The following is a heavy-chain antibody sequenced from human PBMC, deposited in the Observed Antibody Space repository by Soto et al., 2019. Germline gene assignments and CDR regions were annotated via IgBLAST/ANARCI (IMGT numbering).Heavy chain of an antibody. V-gene: IGHV1-3*01. D-gene: IGHD3-10*01. Sequence: ASVKVSCKASGYIFSRYAIHWVRQAPGQRLEWMGWINGGNGNTKYSQKFQGGVTFTRDTSASTAYMELSSLRSEDTAVYYCARDRLYYASVSYYNVETDAFDIWGQGTMVTLSS. CDR1: GYIFSRYA. CDR2: INGGNGNT. CDR3: ARDRLYYASVSYYNVETDAFDI. J-gene: IGHJ3*02.